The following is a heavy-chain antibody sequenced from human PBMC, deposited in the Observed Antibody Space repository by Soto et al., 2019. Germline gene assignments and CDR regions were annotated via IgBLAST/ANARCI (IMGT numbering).Heavy chain of an antibody. CDR3: ARRLLWFGELFPQDYYYYYGMDV. J-gene: IGHJ6*02. Sequence: SETLSLTCAVHGGSFSGYHWSWVRQPPGKGREWIGEINHSGSTNYNPSLKSRVTISVDTSKNQFSLKLSSVTAADTAVYYCARRLLWFGELFPQDYYYYYGMDVWGQGTTVT. CDR2: INHSGST. CDR1: GGSFSGYH. D-gene: IGHD3-10*01. V-gene: IGHV4-34*01.